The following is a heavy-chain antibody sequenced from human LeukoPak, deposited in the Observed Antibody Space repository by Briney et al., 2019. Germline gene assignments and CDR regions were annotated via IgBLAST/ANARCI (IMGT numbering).Heavy chain of an antibody. CDR3: AKAAPKYDFYYYSYMDV. CDR2: ITWNSGSI. V-gene: IGHV3-9*03. J-gene: IGHJ6*03. Sequence: GRSLRLSCAASGFTFDDYAMHWVRQAPGKGLEWVSGITWNSGSIGYADSVKGRFTISRDNAKNSLYLQMNSLRAEAMALYYCAKAAPKYDFYYYSYMDVWGKGTTVTVSS. CDR1: GFTFDDYA.